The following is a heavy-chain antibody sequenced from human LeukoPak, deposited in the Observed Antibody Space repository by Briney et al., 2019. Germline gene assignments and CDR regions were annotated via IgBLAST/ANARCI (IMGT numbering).Heavy chain of an antibody. Sequence: GASVKVSCKASGYTFTGYYMHWVRQAPGQGLEWMGWINPNSGGTNYAQKFQGRVTMTRDTSISTAYMELSRLRSDDTAVYYCAREGVVAPRGGGAFDIWGQGTMVTVSS. V-gene: IGHV1-2*02. CDR3: AREGVVAPRGGGAFDI. CDR1: GYTFTGYY. D-gene: IGHD2-15*01. CDR2: INPNSGGT. J-gene: IGHJ3*02.